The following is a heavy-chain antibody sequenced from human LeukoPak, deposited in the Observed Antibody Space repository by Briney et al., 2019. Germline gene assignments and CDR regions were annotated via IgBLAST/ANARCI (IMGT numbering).Heavy chain of an antibody. J-gene: IGHJ4*02. D-gene: IGHD3-10*01. CDR3: AKDVSSGVYPETFDY. Sequence: GESLKISCAASGFTFSSYGMHWVRQAPGKGLEWVTFIRYDGSNKYYTDSVKGRLTISRDNSKNTPYLQMNSLRTEDTAVYYCAKDVSSGVYPETFDYWGQGTLVTVSS. CDR2: IRYDGSNK. V-gene: IGHV3-30*02. CDR1: GFTFSSYG.